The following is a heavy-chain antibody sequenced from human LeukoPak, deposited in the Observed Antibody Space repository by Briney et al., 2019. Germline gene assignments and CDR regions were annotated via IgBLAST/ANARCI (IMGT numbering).Heavy chain of an antibody. CDR1: SGSFSGYY. D-gene: IGHD6-19*01. CDR2: INHSGST. V-gene: IGHV4-34*01. Sequence: SETLSLTCAVYSGSFSGYYWSWIRQPPGKGLEWIGEINHSGSTNYNPSLKSRVTISVDTSKNQFSLKLSSVTAADTAVYYCARTGKYSSGWYALQTYYYMDVWGKGTTVTVSS. CDR3: ARTGKYSSGWYALQTYYYMDV. J-gene: IGHJ6*03.